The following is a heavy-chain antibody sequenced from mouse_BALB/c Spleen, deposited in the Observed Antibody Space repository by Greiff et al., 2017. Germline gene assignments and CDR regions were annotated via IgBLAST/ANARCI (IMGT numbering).Heavy chain of an antibody. CDR1: GFSLTSYG. D-gene: IGHD1-1*01. CDR2: IWAGGST. V-gene: IGHV2-9*02. Sequence: VMLVESGPGLVAPSQSLSITCTVSGFSLTSYGVHWVRQPPGKGLEWLGVIWAGGSTNYNSALMSRLSISKDNSKSQVFLKMNSLQTDDTAMYYCARGNYYGSSYDFDYWGQGTTLTVSS. CDR3: ARGNYYGSSYDFDY. J-gene: IGHJ2*01.